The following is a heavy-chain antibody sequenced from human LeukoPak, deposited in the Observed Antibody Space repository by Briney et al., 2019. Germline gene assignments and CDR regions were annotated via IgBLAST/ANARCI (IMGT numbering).Heavy chain of an antibody. CDR2: IKSDGSST. D-gene: IGHD3-16*01. V-gene: IGHV3-74*01. CDR1: GFTFSSYW. J-gene: IGHJ3*02. CDR3: ARVGAATYAFDI. Sequence: GGSLTLSCAASGFTFSSYWMHWLRQAPGRGLVWVSRIKSDGSSTNYADSVKGRFTISRDNAKNTLYLQMNSLRAEDTAVYYCARVGAATYAFDIWDQGTMVTVSS.